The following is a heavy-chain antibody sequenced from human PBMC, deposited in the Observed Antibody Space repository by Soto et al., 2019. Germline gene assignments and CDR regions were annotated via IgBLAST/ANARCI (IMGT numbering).Heavy chain of an antibody. D-gene: IGHD3-22*01. V-gene: IGHV3-33*01. CDR1: GFTFNIYG. CDR3: ARDLGSSGYVSIDY. J-gene: IGHJ4*02. CDR2: IWYDGSNK. Sequence: QVQLVESGGGVVQPGRSLRLSCAASGFTFNIYGMHWVRQAPGKGLEWVAVIWYDGSNKYYADSVKGRFTISRDNSKNTLYLQMNSLRAGDTAVYYCARDLGSSGYVSIDYWGQGTLVTVSS.